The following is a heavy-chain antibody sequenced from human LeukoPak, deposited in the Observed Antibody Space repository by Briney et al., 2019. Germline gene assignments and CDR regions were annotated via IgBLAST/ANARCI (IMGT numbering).Heavy chain of an antibody. D-gene: IGHD3-10*01. CDR3: AVIWFGAPRDY. Sequence: ETLSLTCTASGDTINNYYWNWIRQPPAPGLDWISVIHGGGNTYYADSVKGRFTISRDSSKNTLYLQMNSLRAEDTAVYYCAVIWFGAPRDYWGQGTLVTVSS. J-gene: IGHJ4*02. CDR2: IHGGGNT. CDR1: GDTINNYY. V-gene: IGHV3-53*01.